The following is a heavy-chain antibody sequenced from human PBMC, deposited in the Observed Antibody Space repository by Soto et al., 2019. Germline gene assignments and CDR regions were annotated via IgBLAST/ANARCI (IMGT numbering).Heavy chain of an antibody. J-gene: IGHJ6*02. V-gene: IGHV1-69*05. CDR2: IMPIFRTP. CDR1: GGSFSNAA. Sequence: QVQLEQSGAEVKKPGSSVKVSCKASGGSFSNAAISWVRQAPGQGLEWMGGIMPIFRTPDYAQKFQGRVTITXDXTTSTDYMELSGLRSDDTAIYYCARDKDRLQLGGNYYYILDVWGQGTTVTVSS. CDR3: ARDKDRLQLGGNYYYILDV. D-gene: IGHD5-12*01.